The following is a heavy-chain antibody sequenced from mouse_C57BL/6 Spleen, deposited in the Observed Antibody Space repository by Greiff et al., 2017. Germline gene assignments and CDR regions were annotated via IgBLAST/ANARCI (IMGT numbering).Heavy chain of an antibody. CDR3: VRVSGYPSYYAMDY. CDR2: IRSKSSNDAT. Sequence: EVKLEESGGGLVQPKGSLKLSCAASGFTFNTYAMHWVRQALGKGLEWVARIRSKSSNDATNYADSVKDRFTISRDYSQSMLYLQMNNLKSEDTAMDYCVRVSGYPSYYAMDYWGQGTSVTVSS. D-gene: IGHD3-2*02. CDR1: GFTFNTYA. J-gene: IGHJ4*01. V-gene: IGHV10-3*01.